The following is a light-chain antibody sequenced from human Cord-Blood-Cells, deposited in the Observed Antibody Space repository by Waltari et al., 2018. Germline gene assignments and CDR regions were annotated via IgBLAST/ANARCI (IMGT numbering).Light chain of an antibody. V-gene: IGKV1-5*01. J-gene: IGKJ1*01. Sequence: IQMIQSPSTLSAFVGDRVTITCRASQSISSWLAWYQQKPGKAPKLLIYDASSLESGVPSRFSGSGSGTEFTLTISSLQPEDFATYYCQQYNSYSKTFGQGTKVEIK. CDR2: DAS. CDR1: QSISSW. CDR3: QQYNSYSKT.